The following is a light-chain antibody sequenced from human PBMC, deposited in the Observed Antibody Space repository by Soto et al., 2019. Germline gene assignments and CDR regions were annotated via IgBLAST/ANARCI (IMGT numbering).Light chain of an antibody. Sequence: QSVLTQPPSVSGSPGQSVAISCTGTSSDVGSYNRVSWYQQPPGTAPKLMLYDVRNRPSVVPYRFSGSKSGNTSSLTISGLQAEDEANYYCSSFTTSRTYVFGTGTKLTVL. CDR2: DVR. CDR1: SSDVGSYNR. CDR3: SSFTTSRTYV. V-gene: IGLV2-18*02. J-gene: IGLJ1*01.